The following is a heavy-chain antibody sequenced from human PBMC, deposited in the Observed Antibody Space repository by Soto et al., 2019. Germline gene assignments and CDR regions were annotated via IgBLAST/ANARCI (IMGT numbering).Heavy chain of an antibody. CDR2: INHSGST. J-gene: IGHJ4*02. D-gene: IGHD6-19*01. CDR3: ARGTQWLVIFDY. V-gene: IGHV4-34*01. Sequence: SETLSLTCAVYGGSFSGYYWSWIRQPPGKGLEWIGEINHSGSTNYNPSLKSRVTISVDTSKNQFSLKLSSVTAADTAVYYCARGTQWLVIFDYWGQGXLVTVYS. CDR1: GGSFSGYY.